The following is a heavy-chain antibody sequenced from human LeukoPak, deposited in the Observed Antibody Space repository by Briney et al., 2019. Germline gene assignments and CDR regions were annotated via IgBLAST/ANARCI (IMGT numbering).Heavy chain of an antibody. CDR3: AAGLWFGDRAFDY. D-gene: IGHD3-10*01. J-gene: IGHJ4*02. V-gene: IGHV4-38-2*01. CDR1: GYSISSGYY. Sequence: SETLSLTCAVSGYSISSGYYWGWIRQPPGKGLEWIGSIYHSGSTYYNPSLKSRVTISVDTSKNQFSLKLSSVTAADTAVYYCAAGLWFGDRAFDYWGQETLVTVSS. CDR2: IYHSGST.